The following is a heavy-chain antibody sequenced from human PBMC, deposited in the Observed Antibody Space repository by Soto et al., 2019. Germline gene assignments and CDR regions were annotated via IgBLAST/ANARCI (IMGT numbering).Heavy chain of an antibody. CDR2: IYHSGST. V-gene: IGHV4-4*02. J-gene: IGHJ4*02. Sequence: QVQLQESGPGLVKPSGTLSLTCAVSGGSISSSNWWSWVRQPPGKGLEWIGEIYHSGSTNYNPSLRCRVTISVDKSKNQVSLKLSSVTAADTAVYYCARYGMGYRIPYFDYWGQGTLVTVSS. D-gene: IGHD5-12*01. CDR3: ARYGMGYRIPYFDY. CDR1: GGSISSSNW.